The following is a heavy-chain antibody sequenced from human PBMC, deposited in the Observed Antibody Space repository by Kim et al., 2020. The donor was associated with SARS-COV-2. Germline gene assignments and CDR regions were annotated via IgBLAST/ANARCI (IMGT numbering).Heavy chain of an antibody. CDR3: ARVGTYTGTYRWLDP. V-gene: IGHV3-11*01. J-gene: IGHJ5*02. D-gene: IGHD1-7*01. Sequence: ADLVQGRFTTCRDSAKNTLYLQMNSLRTEDTDVYYCARVGTYTGTYRWLDPWGQGTLVTVSS.